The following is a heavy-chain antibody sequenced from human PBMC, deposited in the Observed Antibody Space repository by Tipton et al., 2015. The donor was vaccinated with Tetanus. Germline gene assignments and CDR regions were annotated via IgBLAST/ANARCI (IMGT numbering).Heavy chain of an antibody. J-gene: IGHJ4*02. CDR1: GFTFSNYK. D-gene: IGHD3-10*01. V-gene: IGHV3-21*01. CDR2: ISSTSRYI. Sequence: SLRLSCEVSGFTFSNYKMNWVRQAPGRGLEWVSSISSTSRYIYYAASVKGRVTISRDNAKNSLFLEMNSLRADDTAVYFCVSGSGLDYWGQGALITVSS. CDR3: VSGSGLDY.